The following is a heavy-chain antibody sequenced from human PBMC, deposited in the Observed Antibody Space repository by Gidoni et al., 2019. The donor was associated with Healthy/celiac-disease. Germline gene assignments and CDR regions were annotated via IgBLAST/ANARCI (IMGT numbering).Heavy chain of an antibody. Sequence: EVQLVESGGGLVKPGGSLRLSCAASGFTFSRYSMIWFRQASGKGLEWVSSISSSSSYIYYADSVKGRFTISRDNAKNSLYLQMNSLRAEDTAVYYCARVDRGYYYDSSGSRPLYYFDYWGQGTLVTVSS. CDR3: ARVDRGYYYDSSGSRPLYYFDY. CDR1: GFTFSRYS. CDR2: ISSSSSYI. V-gene: IGHV3-21*01. D-gene: IGHD3-22*01. J-gene: IGHJ4*02.